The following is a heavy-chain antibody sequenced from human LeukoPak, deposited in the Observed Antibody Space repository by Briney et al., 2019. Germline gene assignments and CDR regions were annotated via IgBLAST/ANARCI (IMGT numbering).Heavy chain of an antibody. V-gene: IGHV1-2*02. CDR1: GYTFTGYY. Sequence: ASVKVSCKASGYTFTGYYMRWVRQAPGQGLEWMGWINPNSGGTNYAQKFQGRVTMTRDTSISTAYMELSRLRSDDTAVYYCARVGVPAATPFFDYWGQGTLVTVSS. CDR3: ARVGVPAATPFFDY. J-gene: IGHJ4*02. CDR2: INPNSGGT. D-gene: IGHD2-2*01.